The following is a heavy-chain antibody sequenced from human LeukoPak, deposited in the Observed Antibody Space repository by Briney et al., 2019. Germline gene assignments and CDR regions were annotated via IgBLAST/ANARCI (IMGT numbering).Heavy chain of an antibody. CDR3: ARGGYNYFDK. J-gene: IGHJ4*02. CDR1: GFTFSSYD. Sequence: GGSLRLSCAASGFTFSSYDMTWVRQAPGKGLEWVSGISGSGGTTYSADSVEGRFTISRDNSKNTVYLQMNSLRADDTAVYYCARGGYNYFDKWGQGTLVTVSS. D-gene: IGHD5-12*01. CDR2: ISGSGGTT. V-gene: IGHV3-23*01.